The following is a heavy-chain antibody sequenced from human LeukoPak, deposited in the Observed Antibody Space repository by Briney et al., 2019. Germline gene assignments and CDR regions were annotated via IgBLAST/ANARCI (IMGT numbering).Heavy chain of an antibody. D-gene: IGHD6-6*01. J-gene: IGHJ6*02. Sequence: SETRSLTCTVSGGSISSYYWSWIRQPPGKGLEWIGYIYYSGSTNYNPSLKSRVTISVDTSKNQFSLKLSSVTAADTAVYYCACSSSWHYYYGMDVWGQGTTVTVSS. CDR2: IYYSGST. CDR1: GGSISSYY. V-gene: IGHV4-59*01. CDR3: ACSSSWHYYYGMDV.